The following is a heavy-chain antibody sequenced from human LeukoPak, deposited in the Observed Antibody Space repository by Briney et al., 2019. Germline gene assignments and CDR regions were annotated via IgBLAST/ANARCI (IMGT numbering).Heavy chain of an antibody. Sequence: GGSLRLSCAASGFTFSSYAMHWVRQAPGKGLEWVAVISYDGSNKYYADSVKGRFTISRDNSKNTLYLQMNSLRAEDTAVYYCASQLAVAYYFDYWGQGTLVTVSS. J-gene: IGHJ4*02. V-gene: IGHV3-30*14. CDR3: ASQLAVAYYFDY. D-gene: IGHD6-19*01. CDR2: ISYDGSNK. CDR1: GFTFSSYA.